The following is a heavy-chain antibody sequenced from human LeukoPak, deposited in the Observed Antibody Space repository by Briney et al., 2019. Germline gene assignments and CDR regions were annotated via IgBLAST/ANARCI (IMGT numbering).Heavy chain of an antibody. V-gene: IGHV3-21*01. Sequence: GGSLRLACAASGFTFSSYSMNWVRQAPGKGLEWVSSISSSSSYIYYADSVKGRFTISRDNAKNSLYLQMNSLRAEDTAVYYCARDARAAAGTFPLDYWGQGTLVTVSS. J-gene: IGHJ4*02. CDR3: ARDARAAAGTFPLDY. CDR1: GFTFSSYS. D-gene: IGHD6-13*01. CDR2: ISSSSSYI.